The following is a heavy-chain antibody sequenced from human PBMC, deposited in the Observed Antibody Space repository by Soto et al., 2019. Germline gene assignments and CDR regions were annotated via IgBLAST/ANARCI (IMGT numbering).Heavy chain of an antibody. V-gene: IGHV1-69*13. CDR3: ASRVVGATWGWVYFDY. J-gene: IGHJ4*02. D-gene: IGHD1-26*01. CDR1: GGTFSSYA. CDR2: IIPIFGTA. Sequence: SVKVSCKASGGTFSSYAISWVRQAPGQGLEWMGGIIPIFGTANYAQKFQGRVTITADESTSTAYMELSSLRSEDTAVYYCASRVVGATWGWVYFDYWGQGTLVTVSS.